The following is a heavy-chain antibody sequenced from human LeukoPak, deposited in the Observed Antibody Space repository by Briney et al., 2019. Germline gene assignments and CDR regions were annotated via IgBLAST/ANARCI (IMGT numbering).Heavy chain of an antibody. J-gene: IGHJ4*02. Sequence: PGGSLRLSCVASGFTFSNYWMHWVRQAPGKGLEWVAVISYDGSNKYYADSVKGRFTISRDNSKNTLYLQMNSLRAEDTAVYYCARGGYYDILTGYAVYWGQGTLVTVSS. CDR1: GFTFSNYW. CDR2: ISYDGSNK. V-gene: IGHV3-30-3*01. D-gene: IGHD3-9*01. CDR3: ARGGYYDILTGYAVY.